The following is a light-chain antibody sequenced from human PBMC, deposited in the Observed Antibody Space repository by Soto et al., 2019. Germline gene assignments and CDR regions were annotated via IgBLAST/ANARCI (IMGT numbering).Light chain of an antibody. V-gene: IGLV1-40*01. J-gene: IGLJ1*01. CDR2: GNT. CDR1: SSNIGAGYD. Sequence: QSVLTQPPSVSGAPGQRVTISCTGSSSNIGAGYDVHWYQQVPGTAPKLLIYGNTNRPSGVPDRFSGSKSDTSASLAITGLQAEDEADYYCQSYDSSLSAHYVFRTGTKLTVL. CDR3: QSYDSSLSAHYV.